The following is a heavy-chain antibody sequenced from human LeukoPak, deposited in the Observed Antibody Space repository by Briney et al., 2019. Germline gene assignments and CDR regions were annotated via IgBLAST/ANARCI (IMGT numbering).Heavy chain of an antibody. V-gene: IGHV1-2*02. CDR3: AKSAQYSSAWFTGSFDY. D-gene: IGHD6-13*01. J-gene: IGHJ4*02. CDR2: INPNSGDT. Sequence: AASVKVSCKASGYTFSGYYLHWVRQAPGQGLQWVGWINPNSGDTHYAQMFQGRVTMTRDTSINTAYIELRRVRSDDTAVYYCAKSAQYSSAWFTGSFDYWGQGTLVTVSS. CDR1: GYTFSGYY.